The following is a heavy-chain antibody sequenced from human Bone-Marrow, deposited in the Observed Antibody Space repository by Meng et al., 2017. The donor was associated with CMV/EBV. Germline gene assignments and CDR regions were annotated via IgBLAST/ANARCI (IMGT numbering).Heavy chain of an antibody. CDR1: GFTFSSYG. Sequence: GESLKISCAASGFTFSSYGMHWVRQAPGKGLEWVAFIRYDGSNKYYADSVKGRFTISRDNSKNTLYLQMNSLGAEDTAVYYCAKECGGRPSSGLKALDYWGQGTLVTVSS. V-gene: IGHV3-30*02. J-gene: IGHJ4*02. D-gene: IGHD3-22*01. CDR3: AKECGGRPSSGLKALDY. CDR2: IRYDGSNK.